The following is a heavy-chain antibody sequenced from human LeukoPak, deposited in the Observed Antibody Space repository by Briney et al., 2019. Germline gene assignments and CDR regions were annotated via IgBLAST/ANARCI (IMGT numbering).Heavy chain of an antibody. V-gene: IGHV5-10-1*01. CDR2: IDPSDAYT. CDR3: ARHYGSSPPYYFVY. J-gene: IGHJ4*02. CDR1: GYRFNSYW. Sequence: GESPKISWKGSGYRFNSYWISWVRQMPGKSAEWMGRIDPSDAYTNYSPSSQGHVTISADKSISTAYLQWSSLKASDTAMYYCARHYGSSPPYYFVYWGQGTLVTVSS. D-gene: IGHD3-10*01.